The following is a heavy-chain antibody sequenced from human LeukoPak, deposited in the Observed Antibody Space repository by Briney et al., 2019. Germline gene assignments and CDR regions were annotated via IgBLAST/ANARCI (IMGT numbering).Heavy chain of an antibody. V-gene: IGHV5-51*01. J-gene: IGHJ4*02. Sequence: GESLKISCKGSGYIFTNYWIAWVRQMPGKGLEWMGIIYPGDSDTRYSPSFQGQVTISVDKSISTAYLQWSSLKASDTAMYYCARPFYYGSRGSGYWGQGTLVTVS. CDR1: GYIFTNYW. CDR2: IYPGDSDT. D-gene: IGHD3-10*01. CDR3: ARPFYYGSRGSGY.